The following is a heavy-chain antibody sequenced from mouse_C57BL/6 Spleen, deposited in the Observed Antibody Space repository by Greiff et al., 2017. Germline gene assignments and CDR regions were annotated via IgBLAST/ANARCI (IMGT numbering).Heavy chain of an antibody. Sequence: EVKLMESGGGLVQPGGSLSLSCAASGFTFTDYYMSWVRQPPGTALEWLGFIRNKANGYTTEYSASVKGRFTISRDNSQSILYLQMNALRAEDSATYYCARYGSSYDYAMDYWGQGTSVTVSS. V-gene: IGHV7-3*01. D-gene: IGHD1-1*01. CDR3: ARYGSSYDYAMDY. CDR2: IRNKANGYTT. J-gene: IGHJ4*01. CDR1: GFTFTDYY.